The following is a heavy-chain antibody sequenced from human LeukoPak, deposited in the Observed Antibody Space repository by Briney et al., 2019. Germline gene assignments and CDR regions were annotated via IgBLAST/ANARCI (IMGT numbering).Heavy chain of an antibody. CDR1: GYTFTGYY. J-gene: IGHJ4*02. D-gene: IGHD2-2*01. Sequence: ASVKVSCKASGYTFTGYYMHWVRQAPGQGLEWMGWINPSSGGTNYAQKFQGRVTMTRDTSISTAYMELSRLRSDDTAVYYCAREKIGYCSSTSCSYPHYWGQGTLVTVSS. CDR3: AREKIGYCSSTSCSYPHY. V-gene: IGHV1-2*02. CDR2: INPSSGGT.